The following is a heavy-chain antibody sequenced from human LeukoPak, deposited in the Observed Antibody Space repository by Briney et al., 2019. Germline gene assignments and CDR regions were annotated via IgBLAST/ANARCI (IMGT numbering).Heavy chain of an antibody. V-gene: IGHV1-18*01. Sequence: ASVKVSCKASGYTFTSYGISWVRQAPGQGLEWMGWISAYNGNTKYAQKLQGRVTMTTDTSTSTAYMELRSLRSDDTAVYYCARDHEGYDSPLVAFDIWGQGTMVTVSS. CDR2: ISAYNGNT. CDR3: ARDHEGYDSPLVAFDI. D-gene: IGHD3-22*01. J-gene: IGHJ3*02. CDR1: GYTFTSYG.